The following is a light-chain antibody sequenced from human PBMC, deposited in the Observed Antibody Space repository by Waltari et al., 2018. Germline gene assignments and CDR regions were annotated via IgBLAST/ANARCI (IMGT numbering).Light chain of an antibody. CDR3: QQRYNWPLT. J-gene: IGKJ5*01. Sequence: DIQMTQSPSSLSASVGDRVTITCRASQSISSYLNWYQQKPGKAPKLLIYAASNRATGVPARFSGSGSGSDFTLTISSLDPEDFAVYYCQQRYNWPLTFGQGTRLEIK. CDR1: QSISSY. V-gene: IGKV1-39*01. CDR2: AAS.